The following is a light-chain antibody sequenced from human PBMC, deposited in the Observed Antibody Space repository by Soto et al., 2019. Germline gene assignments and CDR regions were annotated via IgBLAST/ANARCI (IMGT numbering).Light chain of an antibody. V-gene: IGKV1-12*01. J-gene: IGKJ5*01. CDR2: DAS. Sequence: DLQMTQSPSSVSASVGDRVTITCRATQGISSWLAWYQQKPGKAPKLLIYDASRLQSGVPSRFSGSGGGTDFTLSISSVQPEDFATYFCQQSYMDPITFGQGTRLEIK. CDR1: QGISSW. CDR3: QQSYMDPIT.